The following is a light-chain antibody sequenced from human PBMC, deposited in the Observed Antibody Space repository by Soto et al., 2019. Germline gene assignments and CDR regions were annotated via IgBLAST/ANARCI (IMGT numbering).Light chain of an antibody. CDR3: QQYNDWPQT. J-gene: IGKJ1*01. Sequence: ETVMTQSPFILSVSPLDTSTLSCRASQTVTINLAWYQQKPGQAPRLLIYGASNRATGVPARFSGSGSGTGFALTISSLQSEDFAIYYCQQYNDWPQTFGQGTKVDIK. CDR2: GAS. CDR1: QTVTIN. V-gene: IGKV3-15*01.